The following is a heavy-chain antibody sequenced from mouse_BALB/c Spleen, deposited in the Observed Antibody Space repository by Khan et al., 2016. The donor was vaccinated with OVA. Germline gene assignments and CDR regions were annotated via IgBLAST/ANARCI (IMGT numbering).Heavy chain of an antibody. J-gene: IGHJ3*01. V-gene: IGHV1-77*01. CDR1: GYTFTDYV. CDR2: IYPGSGST. CDR3: AKNYASWFAY. Sequence: QVQLQQSGPELVKPGGSVKMSCKASGYTFTDYVINWVKQRNGQGLEWIGAIYPGSGSTYYHENFKGKATLSAAKSSNTAYLQLSSLTSEDSAVYFCAKNYASWFAYWGQGTLVTVSA.